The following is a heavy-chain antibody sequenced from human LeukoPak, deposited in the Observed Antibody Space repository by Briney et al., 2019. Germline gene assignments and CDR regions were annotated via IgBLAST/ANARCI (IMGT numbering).Heavy chain of an antibody. CDR3: ARDSQQWLAPYYYGMDV. V-gene: IGHV1-69*04. Sequence: ASVKVSCKASGGTFSSYAISWVRQAPGQGLEWMGRIIPIFGIANYAQKFQGRVTITADKSTSTAYMELSSLRSEDTAVYYCARDSQQWLAPYYYGMDVWGQGTTVTVPS. J-gene: IGHJ6*02. D-gene: IGHD6-19*01. CDR1: GGTFSSYA. CDR2: IIPIFGIA.